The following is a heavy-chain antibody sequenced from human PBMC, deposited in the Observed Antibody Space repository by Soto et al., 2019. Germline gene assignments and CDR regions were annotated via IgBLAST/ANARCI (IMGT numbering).Heavy chain of an antibody. CDR3: ARIRLDDILTDPFDY. CDR2: IFSNDEK. V-gene: IGHV2-26*01. D-gene: IGHD3-9*01. Sequence: QVTLKESGPVLVKPTETLTLTCTVSGFSLSNARMGVSWIRQPPGKALEWLAHIFSNDEKSYSTPLKSRLTIPKDTSKSQVDLTMTNMDPVDTATYYCARIRLDDILTDPFDYWGQGTLVTVSS. CDR1: GFSLSNARMG. J-gene: IGHJ4*02.